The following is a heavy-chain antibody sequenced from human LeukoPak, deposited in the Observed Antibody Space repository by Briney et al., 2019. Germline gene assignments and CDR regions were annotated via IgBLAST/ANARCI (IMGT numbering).Heavy chain of an antibody. CDR3: AKMSWFDP. Sequence: GGSLRLSCAASGFMFSSNWMSWVRLAPGKGLEWVSAISGSGGSTYYADTVKGRFTISRDNSKNTLYLQMNSLRAEDTAVYYCAKMSWFDPWGQGTLVTVSS. CDR2: ISGSGGST. J-gene: IGHJ5*02. V-gene: IGHV3-23*01. CDR1: GFMFSSNW.